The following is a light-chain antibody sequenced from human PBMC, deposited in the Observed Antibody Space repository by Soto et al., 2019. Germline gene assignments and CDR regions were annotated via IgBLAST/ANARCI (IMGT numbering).Light chain of an antibody. J-gene: IGKJ1*01. CDR1: QSISSW. CDR2: DAS. V-gene: IGKV1-5*01. CDR3: QQYDNFWT. Sequence: IHMTQSPSTLSGSVGDRVTITCRASQSISSWLAWYQQKPGKAPNLLIYDASSLETGVPSRFRGSGSGTEFTLTIRSLQPDDFATYYCQQYDNFWTFGQGTKVDIK.